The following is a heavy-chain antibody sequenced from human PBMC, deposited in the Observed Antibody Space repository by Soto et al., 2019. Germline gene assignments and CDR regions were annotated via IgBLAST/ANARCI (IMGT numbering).Heavy chain of an antibody. CDR1: GFTFSIYA. CDR3: AKERAVRYSKNWFDP. V-gene: IGHV3-23*01. Sequence: PGGSLRLSCAASGFTFSIYAMSWVRHAPGKGLEWVSAISGSGGSTYYADSVKGRFTISRDNSKNTLYLQMNSLRAEDTAVYYCAKERAVRYSKNWFDPWGQGTLVTVSS. J-gene: IGHJ5*02. D-gene: IGHD4-4*01. CDR2: ISGSGGST.